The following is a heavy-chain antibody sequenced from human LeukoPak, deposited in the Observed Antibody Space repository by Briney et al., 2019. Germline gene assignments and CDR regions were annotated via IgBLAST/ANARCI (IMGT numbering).Heavy chain of an antibody. Sequence: ASVKVSXKASGYSFSSYGITWVRQAPGQGLEWMGWISAYNGNTKYAQKFQGRVTMTTDTSTSTAYMELRSLRSDDTAVYYCARDVTVADTWGQGTLVTVSS. CDR2: ISAYNGNT. CDR1: GYSFSSYG. J-gene: IGHJ4*02. V-gene: IGHV1-18*01. D-gene: IGHD6-19*01. CDR3: ARDVTVADT.